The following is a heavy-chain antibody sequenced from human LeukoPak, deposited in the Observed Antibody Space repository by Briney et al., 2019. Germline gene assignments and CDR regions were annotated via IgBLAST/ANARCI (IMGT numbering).Heavy chain of an antibody. CDR3: ARVGSSSWYGNYYYYMDV. J-gene: IGHJ6*03. D-gene: IGHD6-13*01. Sequence: PSETLSLTCTVSGYSISSGYYWGWIRQPPGKGLEWIGSIYHSGSTYYNPSLKSRVTISVDTSKNQFSLKLSSVTAADTAVYYCARVGSSSWYGNYYYYMDVWGKGTTVTVSS. CDR2: IYHSGST. V-gene: IGHV4-38-2*02. CDR1: GYSISSGYY.